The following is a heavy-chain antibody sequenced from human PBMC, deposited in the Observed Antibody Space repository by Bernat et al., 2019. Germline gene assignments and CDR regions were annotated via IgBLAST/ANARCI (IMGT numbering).Heavy chain of an antibody. J-gene: IGHJ3*02. CDR2: IYYSGST. Sequence: QVQLQESGPGLVKPSQTLSLTCTVSGGSISSGGYYWSWNRQHPGKGLEWIGYIYYSGSTYYNPSLKSRVTISVDTSKNQFSLKLSSVTAADTAVYYCARAYWRGRLFRKTDAFDIWGQGTMVTVSS. CDR1: GGSISSGGYY. V-gene: IGHV4-31*03. CDR3: ARAYWRGRLFRKTDAFDI. D-gene: IGHD2-8*02.